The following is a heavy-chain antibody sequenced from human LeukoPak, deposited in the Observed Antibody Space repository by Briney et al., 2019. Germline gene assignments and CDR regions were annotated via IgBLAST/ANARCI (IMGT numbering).Heavy chain of an antibody. V-gene: IGHV3-72*01. CDR1: GFTFNSYA. Sequence: PGGSLRLSCVASGFTFNSYAMNWVRQAPGKGLEWVGRTRNKANSYTTEYAASVKGRFSISRDDSQNSLYLQMNSLKIEDTAVYYCVRVCTSTACVDYWGQGTLVTVSS. D-gene: IGHD2-2*01. CDR2: TRNKANSYTT. CDR3: VRVCTSTACVDY. J-gene: IGHJ4*02.